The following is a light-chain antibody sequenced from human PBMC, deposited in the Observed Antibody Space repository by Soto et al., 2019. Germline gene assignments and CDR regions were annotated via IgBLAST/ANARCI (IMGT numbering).Light chain of an antibody. CDR2: DVS. J-gene: IGKJ1*01. V-gene: IGKV1-5*01. Sequence: DIQMTQSPSTLCASXXKXXXXTXRASQSVSNWLAWYQQKPGKAPKLLIYDVSSLESGVPSRFSGSGSGTEFILTINSLQPDDFATYYCQQYDCYSWTFDQGTKV. CDR1: QSVSNW. CDR3: QQYDCYSWT.